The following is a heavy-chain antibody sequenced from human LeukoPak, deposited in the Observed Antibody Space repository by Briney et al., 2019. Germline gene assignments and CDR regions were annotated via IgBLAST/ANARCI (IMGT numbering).Heavy chain of an antibody. Sequence: GGSLRLSCAASGFTFNDYGMSWVRQAPGKGLEWVSSISASGALIYYTDSVEGRFTISRDNAKNSLYLQMNSLRAEDTAVYYCARDKSVRGYSYGFGIFDYWGQGTLVTVSS. J-gene: IGHJ4*02. CDR2: ISASGALI. CDR3: ARDKSVRGYSYGFGIFDY. V-gene: IGHV3-23*01. D-gene: IGHD5-18*01. CDR1: GFTFNDYG.